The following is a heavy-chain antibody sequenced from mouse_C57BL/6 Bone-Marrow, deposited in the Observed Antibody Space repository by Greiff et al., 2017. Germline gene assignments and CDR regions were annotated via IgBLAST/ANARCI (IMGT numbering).Heavy chain of an antibody. Sequence: VQLMQSGAELARPGASVKLSCKASGYTFTSYGISWVKQRTGQGLEWIGEIYPRSGNTYYNEKFKGKATLTADKSSSTAYMELRSLTSEDAAVYFCARNGWDGGYYFGYWGQGTTLTVST. J-gene: IGHJ2*01. CDR1: GYTFTSYG. V-gene: IGHV1-81*01. CDR3: ARNGWDGGYYFGY. CDR2: IYPRSGNT. D-gene: IGHD2-2*01.